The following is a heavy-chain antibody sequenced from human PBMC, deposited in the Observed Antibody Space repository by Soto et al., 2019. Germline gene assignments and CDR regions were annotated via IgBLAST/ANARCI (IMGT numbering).Heavy chain of an antibody. D-gene: IGHD4-17*01. Sequence: QLQLQESGPGLVKPSETLSLTCTVSGGSISSSSYYWGWIRQPPGKGLEWIGTIYYTGSTYYNPSLKSRVPVSVHTSKNQFSLKLSSVTAADTAVYYCARHLMATVTRWFDPWGQGTLVTVSS. V-gene: IGHV4-39*01. CDR1: GGSISSSSYY. CDR2: IYYTGST. J-gene: IGHJ5*02. CDR3: ARHLMATVTRWFDP.